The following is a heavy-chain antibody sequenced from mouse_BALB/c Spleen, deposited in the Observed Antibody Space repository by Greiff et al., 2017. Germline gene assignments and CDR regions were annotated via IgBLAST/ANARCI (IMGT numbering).Heavy chain of an antibody. Sequence: QVQLPQSGAELVRPGTSVKVSCKASGYAFTNYLIEWVKQRPGQGLEWIGVINPGSGGTNYNEKFKGKATLTADKSSSTAYMQLSSLTSDDSAVYFCARKDRSYAMDYWGQGTSVTVSS. CDR1: GYAFTNYL. CDR2: INPGSGGT. D-gene: IGHD2-14*01. CDR3: ARKDRSYAMDY. V-gene: IGHV1-54*01. J-gene: IGHJ4*01.